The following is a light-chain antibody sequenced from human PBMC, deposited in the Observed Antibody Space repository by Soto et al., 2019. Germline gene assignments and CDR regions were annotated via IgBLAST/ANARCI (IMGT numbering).Light chain of an antibody. Sequence: IRMTQSPSTLSASVGDRVTITCRASQSISSWLAWYQQKPGKAPKLLIYDASSLESGVPSRFSGSGSGTDFTLTISRLEPEDFAVYYCQQYGSLSWTFGQGTKVDIK. CDR3: QQYGSLSWT. CDR2: DAS. J-gene: IGKJ1*01. CDR1: QSISSW. V-gene: IGKV1-5*01.